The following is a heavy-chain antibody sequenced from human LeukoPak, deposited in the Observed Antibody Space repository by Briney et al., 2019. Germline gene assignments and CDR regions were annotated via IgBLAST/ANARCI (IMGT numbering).Heavy chain of an antibody. CDR3: AREYCSSTSCLDY. V-gene: IGHV1-46*01. D-gene: IGHD2-2*01. Sequence: ASVKVSCKASGYTFTSYYMHWVRQAPGQGLEWMGIINPGGGSTSYAQKFQGRVTMTRDTSTSTAYMELRSLRSDDTAVYYCAREYCSSTSCLDYWGQGTLVTVSS. J-gene: IGHJ4*02. CDR1: GYTFTSYY. CDR2: INPGGGST.